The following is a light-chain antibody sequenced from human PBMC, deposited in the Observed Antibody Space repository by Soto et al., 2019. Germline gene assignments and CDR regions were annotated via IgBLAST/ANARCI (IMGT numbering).Light chain of an antibody. V-gene: IGLV2-14*03. CDR3: ASPPTTNTHVV. J-gene: IGLJ2*01. Sequence: QSALTQPASVSGSPGQSITISCTGTSGYVGASNFVSWYQHHPGKAPKLIIYDVSNRPSGTSYRFSASRSGNTASLTISGLQAEDEAYSYCASPPTTNTHVVFGGGTKLTVL. CDR2: DVS. CDR1: SGYVGASNF.